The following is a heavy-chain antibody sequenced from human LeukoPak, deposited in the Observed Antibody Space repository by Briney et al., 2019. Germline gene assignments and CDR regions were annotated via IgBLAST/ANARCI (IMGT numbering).Heavy chain of an antibody. J-gene: IGHJ3*02. CDR2: ISDSNNKT. D-gene: IGHD2-21*02. CDR3: ARVQIVVVTGSYYPDAFDI. Sequence: EASVKVSCKASGYTFTSYGISWVRQAPGQGLEWMGWISDSNNKTNYAQNLQGRVTMTTDTSTSTAYMELRSLRSDDTAVYYCARVQIVVVTGSYYPDAFDIWGQGTMVTVSS. CDR1: GYTFTSYG. V-gene: IGHV1-18*01.